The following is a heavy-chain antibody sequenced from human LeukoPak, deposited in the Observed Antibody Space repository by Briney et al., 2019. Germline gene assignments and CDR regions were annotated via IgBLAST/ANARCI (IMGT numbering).Heavy chain of an antibody. D-gene: IGHD5-18*01. CDR1: GGSISSYY. J-gene: IGHJ6*02. CDR2: IYTSGST. CDR3: ARENMDTAMVGYYYYYGMDV. Sequence: SETLSLTCTVSGGSISSYYWSWIRQPAGKGLEWIGRIYTSGSTNYNPSLKSRVTMSVDTSKNQFSLKLSSVTAADTAVYYCARENMDTAMVGYYYYYGMDVWGQGTTVTVSS. V-gene: IGHV4-4*07.